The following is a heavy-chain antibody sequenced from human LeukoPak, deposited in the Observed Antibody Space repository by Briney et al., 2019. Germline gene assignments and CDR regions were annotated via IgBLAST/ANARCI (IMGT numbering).Heavy chain of an antibody. Sequence: GGSLRLSCAASGFTFDDYGMSWVPDAPGKGLEGGSGINWKGGSTAYADSVKGRFTISRDNAKNSLYLEMNSLGAEDKALYHCARRPYSSSSHYFDYWGQGTLVTVSS. D-gene: IGHD6-6*01. CDR1: GFTFDDYG. CDR2: INWKGGST. J-gene: IGHJ4*02. V-gene: IGHV3-20*01. CDR3: ARRPYSSSSHYFDY.